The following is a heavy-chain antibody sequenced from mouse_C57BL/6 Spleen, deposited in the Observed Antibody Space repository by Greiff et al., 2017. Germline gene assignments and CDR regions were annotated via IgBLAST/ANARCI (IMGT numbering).Heavy chain of an antibody. CDR2: IWRGGST. CDR3: AKNYFDY. Sequence: VMLVESGPGLVQPSQSLSITCTVSGFSLTSYGVHWVRQSPGTGLEWLGVIWRGGSTDYNAAVMSRLSITKDNSKSQVFFKMNSLQADDTAIYYCAKNYFDYWGQGTTLTVSS. CDR1: GFSLTSYG. J-gene: IGHJ2*01. V-gene: IGHV2-5*01.